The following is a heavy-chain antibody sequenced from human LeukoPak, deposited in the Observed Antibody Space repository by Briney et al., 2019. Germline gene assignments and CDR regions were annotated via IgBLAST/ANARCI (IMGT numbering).Heavy chain of an antibody. J-gene: IGHJ4*02. CDR1: GFTFSSYG. D-gene: IGHD3-22*01. CDR2: IWYDGSNK. CDR3: AKDRDGYDSSEIDY. Sequence: GGSLRLPCAASGFTFSSYGMHWVRQAPGKGLEWVAVIWYDGSNKYYADSVKGRFTISRDNSKNTLYLQMNSLRAEDTAVYYCAKDRDGYDSSEIDYWGQGTLVTVSS. V-gene: IGHV3-33*06.